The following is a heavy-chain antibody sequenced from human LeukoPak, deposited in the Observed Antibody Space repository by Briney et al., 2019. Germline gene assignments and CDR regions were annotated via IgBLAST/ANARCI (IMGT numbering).Heavy chain of an antibody. CDR2: IKFDGSEE. CDR3: ARDPYNYNDNHNYGAFDI. D-gene: IGHD3-22*01. J-gene: IGHJ3*02. Sequence: GGSLRLSCVASGFTFSNRWMSWVRQAPGKGLEWVANIKFDGSEEYYVESVKGRFTISRDNAKDSLYLQMDSLRAEDTALYYCARDPYNYNDNHNYGAFDIWGQGTMVTVSS. CDR1: GFTFSNRW. V-gene: IGHV3-7*01.